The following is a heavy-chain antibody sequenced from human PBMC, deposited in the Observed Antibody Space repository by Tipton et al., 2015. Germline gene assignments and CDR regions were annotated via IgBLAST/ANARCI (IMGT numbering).Heavy chain of an antibody. Sequence: TLSLTCTVSGGSVSSGSYYWSWIRQAPGKGLEWIGDIYYSGSTNYNPSLKSRVTISVDTSKNQISLKLSSVTAADTAVYYCARMDPIVVAAANGWFDSWGQGTLVTVSS. J-gene: IGHJ5*01. CDR3: ARMDPIVVAAANGWFDS. V-gene: IGHV4-61*01. D-gene: IGHD2-15*01. CDR2: IYYSGST. CDR1: GGSVSSGSYY.